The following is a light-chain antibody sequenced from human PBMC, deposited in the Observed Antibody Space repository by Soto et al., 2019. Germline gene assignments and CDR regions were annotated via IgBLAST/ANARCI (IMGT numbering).Light chain of an antibody. CDR1: SNDVGRYNL. CDR2: EEN. J-gene: IGLJ2*01. Sequence: QSVLTQPASVSGSPGQSITISCTGTSNDVGRYNLVSWYQQHPGKAPKLMIYEENKRPSGISFRFSASKSGNTASLTISGLQAEDEADYYCCSYAGSRIHVVFGGGTKVTVL. CDR3: CSYAGSRIHVV. V-gene: IGLV2-23*01.